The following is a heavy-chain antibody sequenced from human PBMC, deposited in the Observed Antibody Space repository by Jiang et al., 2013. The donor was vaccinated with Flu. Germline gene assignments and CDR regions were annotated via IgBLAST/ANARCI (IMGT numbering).Heavy chain of an antibody. V-gene: IGHV6-1*01. J-gene: IGHJ4*02. CDR1: GDSVSSNSVA. CDR2: THYRSKWFN. Sequence: QTLSLTCAISGDSVSSNSVAWHWIRQSPSRGLEWLGRTHYRSKWFNDYAVSVKTRITVDTDTSKNQFSLHLNSVTPEDTAVYYCARGYTWSFDYWGQGTLVTVSS. D-gene: IGHD1-20*01. CDR3: ARGYTWSFDY.